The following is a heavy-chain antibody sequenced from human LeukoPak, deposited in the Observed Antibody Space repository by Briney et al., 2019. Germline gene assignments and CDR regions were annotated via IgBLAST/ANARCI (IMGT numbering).Heavy chain of an antibody. V-gene: IGHV4-30-2*01. J-gene: IGHJ4*02. CDR1: GGSISSGGYY. Sequence: SETLSLTCTVSGGSISSGGYYWSWIRQPPGKGLEWIGYIYHSGSTYYNPSLKSRVTISVDRSKNQFSLKLSSVTAADTAVYYCARVPIFGVVTPGGCFDYWGQGTLVTVSS. D-gene: IGHD3-3*01. CDR2: IYHSGST. CDR3: ARVPIFGVVTPGGCFDY.